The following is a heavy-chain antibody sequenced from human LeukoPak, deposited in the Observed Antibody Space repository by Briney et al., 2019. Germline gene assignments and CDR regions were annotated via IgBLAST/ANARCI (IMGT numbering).Heavy chain of an antibody. D-gene: IGHD2-2*01. V-gene: IGHV1-2*02. CDR3: ARASIVVVPASPLKY. CDR2: INPNSGGT. CDR1: GYTFTGYY. J-gene: IGHJ4*02. Sequence: ASVKVSCKASGYTFTGYYMHWVRQAPGQGLEWMGWINPNSGGTNYAQKFQGRVTMTRDTSISTAYMELSRLRSDDTAVYYCARASIVVVPASPLKYWGQETLVTVSS.